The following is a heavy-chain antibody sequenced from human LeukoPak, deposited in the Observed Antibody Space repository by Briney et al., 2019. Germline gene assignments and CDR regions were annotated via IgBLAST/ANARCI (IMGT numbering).Heavy chain of an antibody. CDR2: MSYDGSNK. J-gene: IGHJ4*02. CDR1: GFTFSSYA. D-gene: IGHD6-13*01. V-gene: IGHV3-30-3*01. Sequence: PGRSLRLSCAASGFTFSSYAMHWVRQAPGKGLEWVAIMSYDGSNKYYADSVKGRFTISRDNSKNTLYLQMNSLSTEDTAVYFCAREGSSSSLDYWGQGPLVTVSS. CDR3: AREGSSSSLDY.